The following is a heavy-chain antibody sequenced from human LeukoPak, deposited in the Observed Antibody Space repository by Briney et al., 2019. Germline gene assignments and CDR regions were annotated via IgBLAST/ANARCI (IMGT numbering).Heavy chain of an antibody. CDR1: GFTFNIYE. V-gene: IGHV3-48*01. D-gene: IGHD6-25*01. Sequence: GGSLRLSCAASGFTFNIYEMNWVRQAPGKGLEWVSYISSSSSTIYYADSVKGRFTISRDNAKNSLYLQMNSLRAEDTAVYYCARAGGYGKIAAYYFDYWGQGTLVTVSS. CDR3: ARAGGYGKIAAYYFDY. CDR2: ISSSSSTI. J-gene: IGHJ4*02.